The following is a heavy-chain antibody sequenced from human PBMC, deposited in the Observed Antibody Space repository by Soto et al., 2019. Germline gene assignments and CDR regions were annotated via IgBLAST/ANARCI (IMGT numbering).Heavy chain of an antibody. CDR1: GGTFSSYA. D-gene: IGHD3-16*01. Sequence: QVQLVQSGAEVKKPGSSVKVSYKASGGTFSSYAISWVRQAPGQGLEWMGGIIPIFGTANYAQKFQGRVTISADESRRTAYVGLRSLRAEDTAVYYCPRGSPRITLGGVFDTYYYDGMDVWAQGTTVTVSS. CDR3: PRGSPRITLGGVFDTYYYDGMDV. J-gene: IGHJ6*02. CDR2: IIPIFGTA. V-gene: IGHV1-69*01.